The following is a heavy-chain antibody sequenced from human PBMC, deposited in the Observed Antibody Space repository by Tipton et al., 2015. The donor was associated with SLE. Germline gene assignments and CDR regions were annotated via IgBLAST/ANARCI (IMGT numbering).Heavy chain of an antibody. CDR2: IYTSGST. V-gene: IGHV4-61*02. CDR3: ARAMWSSSWFYYFDY. D-gene: IGHD6-13*01. CDR1: GGSISSGSYY. J-gene: IGHJ4*02. Sequence: LRLSCTVSGGSISSGSYYWSWIRQPAGKGLEWIGRIYTSGSTNYNPSLKSLVTISVDTSKNQFSLKLSSVTAADTAVYYCARAMWSSSWFYYFDYWGQGTLVTVSS.